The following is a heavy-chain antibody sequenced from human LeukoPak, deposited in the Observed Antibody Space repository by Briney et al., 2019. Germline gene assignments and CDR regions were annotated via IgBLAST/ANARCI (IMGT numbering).Heavy chain of an antibody. Sequence: PSETLSLTCSVSDGSISSRSYYWGWIRQPPGKGLEWIGSIYYSGNTYYNPSLKSRVTISVDTSKNQFSLKLSSVTAADTAVYFCARHAPIKTAVTTSHAFDIWGQGTMVTVSS. V-gene: IGHV4-39*01. CDR2: IYYSGNT. CDR3: ARHAPIKTAVTTSHAFDI. D-gene: IGHD4-17*01. J-gene: IGHJ3*02. CDR1: DGSISSRSYY.